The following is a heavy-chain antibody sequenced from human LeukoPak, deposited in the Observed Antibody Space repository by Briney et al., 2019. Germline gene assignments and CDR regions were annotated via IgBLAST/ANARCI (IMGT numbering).Heavy chain of an antibody. CDR2: IYYSGST. CDR3: AREGSGSYGPTDY. Sequence: SETLSLTCTVSGGSISSYYWSWIRQPPGKGLEWIGYIYYSGSTNYNPSLKSRVTISVDTSKNQFSLKLSSVTAADTAVYCCAREGSGSYGPTDYWGQGTLVTVSS. J-gene: IGHJ4*02. D-gene: IGHD3-10*01. V-gene: IGHV4-59*01. CDR1: GGSISSYY.